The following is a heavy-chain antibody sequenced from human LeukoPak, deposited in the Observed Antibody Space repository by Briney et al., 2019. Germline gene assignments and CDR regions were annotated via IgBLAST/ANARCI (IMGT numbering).Heavy chain of an antibody. D-gene: IGHD2-2*01. J-gene: IGHJ3*02. CDR2: IYYSGST. CDR3: VGYQTNTLDI. CDR1: GGSISSYY. V-gene: IGHV4-59*01. Sequence: SETLSLTCTVSGGSISSYYWSWIRQPPGKGLEWIGYIYYSGSTNYNPSLKSRVTISVDTSKNQFSLKLSSVTAADTAVYYCVGYQTNTLDIWGQGTMVTVSS.